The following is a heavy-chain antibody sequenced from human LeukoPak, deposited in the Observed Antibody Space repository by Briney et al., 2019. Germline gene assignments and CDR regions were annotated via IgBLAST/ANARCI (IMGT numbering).Heavy chain of an antibody. D-gene: IGHD6-19*01. CDR2: FFYSGAT. CDR3: VRHRQWLLFTDD. V-gene: IGHV4-39*01. J-gene: IGHJ4*02. Sequence: SETLSLTCTVSGDSISINYNWGWIRQPPGKGLEGIGSFFYSGATYYSPSLKRRVTISVDTSKIQFSLKLSSMTAADTAVYYCVRHRQWLLFTDDWGQGTLVTVSS. CDR1: GDSISINYN.